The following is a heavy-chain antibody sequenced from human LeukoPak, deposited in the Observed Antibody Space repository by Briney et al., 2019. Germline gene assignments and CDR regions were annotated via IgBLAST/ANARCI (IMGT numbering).Heavy chain of an antibody. J-gene: IGHJ4*02. Sequence: GASVKVSCKASGGTFSSYVITWVRQAPGQGLEWMGRIIPMLDIQNYAQKFQGRVTITADKSTSTAYMELSSLRSEDTAVYYCASERGAPQYFDYWGQGTLVTVSS. CDR3: ASERGAPQYFDY. D-gene: IGHD3-10*01. CDR1: GGTFSSYV. CDR2: IIPMLDIQ. V-gene: IGHV1-69*04.